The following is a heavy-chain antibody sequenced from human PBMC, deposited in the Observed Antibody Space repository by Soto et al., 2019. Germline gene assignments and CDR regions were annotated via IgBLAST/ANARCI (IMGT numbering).Heavy chain of an antibody. CDR3: ARDLWYYYDSSGYYPYS. CDR2: ISAYNGNT. J-gene: IGHJ4*02. Sequence: ASGKVSCKASGYTFTSYGISWVRQAPGQGLEWMGWISAYNGNTNYAQKPQGRVTMTTDTSTSTAYMELRRLRSDDTAVYYRARDLWYYYDSSGYYPYSWGQGTLVPVSS. D-gene: IGHD3-22*01. CDR1: GYTFTSYG. V-gene: IGHV1-18*01.